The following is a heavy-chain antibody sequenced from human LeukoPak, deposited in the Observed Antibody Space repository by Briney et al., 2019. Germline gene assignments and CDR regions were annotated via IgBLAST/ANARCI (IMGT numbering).Heavy chain of an antibody. J-gene: IGHJ4*02. V-gene: IGHV3-48*03. D-gene: IGHD1-26*01. CDR3: AGGPQYSGSYGD. CDR1: GLSFSDYE. Sequence: PGGSLRLSCVVSGLSFSDYEMAWVRQAPGMGLEWISYISNSGDIRRYADAVRGRFAISRDNAKNSVSLQMNSLRADDTGLYFCAGGPQYSGSYGDWGQGTLVTVSS. CDR2: ISNSGDIR.